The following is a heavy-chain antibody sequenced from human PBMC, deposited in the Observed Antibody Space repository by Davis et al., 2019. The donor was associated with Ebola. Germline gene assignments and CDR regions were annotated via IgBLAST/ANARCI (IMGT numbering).Heavy chain of an antibody. V-gene: IGHV4-31*03. CDR3: ARVDWGKSGMDV. CDR1: GGSISSGGYY. CDR2: IYYSGST. D-gene: IGHD7-27*01. J-gene: IGHJ6*02. Sequence: MPSETLSLTCTVSGGSISSGGYYWSWIRQHPGKGLEWIGYIYYSGSTYYNPSLKSRVTISVDTSKNQFSLKLSSVTAADTAVYYCARVDWGKSGMDVWGQGTTVTVSS.